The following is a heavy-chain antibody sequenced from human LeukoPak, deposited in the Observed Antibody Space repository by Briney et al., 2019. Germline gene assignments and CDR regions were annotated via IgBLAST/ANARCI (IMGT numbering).Heavy chain of an antibody. V-gene: IGHV3-30*03. D-gene: IGHD1-26*01. J-gene: IGHJ4*02. CDR2: ISYDGSNK. CDR3: AREGSGVGAAFDY. CDR1: GFTFSSYG. Sequence: GRSLRLSCAASGFTFSSYGMHWVRRAPGKGLEWVAVISYDGSNKYYADSVKGRFTISRDNSKKTLYLQMSSLRAEDTAVYYCAREGSGVGAAFDYWGQGTLVTVSS.